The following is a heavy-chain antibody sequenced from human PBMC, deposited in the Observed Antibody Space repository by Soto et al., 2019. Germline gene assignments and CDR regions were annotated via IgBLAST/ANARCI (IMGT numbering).Heavy chain of an antibody. CDR2: ISSSSSYI. Sequence: EVQLVESGGGLVKPGGSLRLSCAASGFTFSSYSMNWVRQAPGKGLEWVSSISSSSSYIYYADSVKGRFTISRDNAKNSLYLQMKSLRAEDTAVYYCARDNSGSILVQYGMDVWGQGTTVTVSS. D-gene: IGHD3-10*01. CDR3: ARDNSGSILVQYGMDV. V-gene: IGHV3-21*01. J-gene: IGHJ6*02. CDR1: GFTFSSYS.